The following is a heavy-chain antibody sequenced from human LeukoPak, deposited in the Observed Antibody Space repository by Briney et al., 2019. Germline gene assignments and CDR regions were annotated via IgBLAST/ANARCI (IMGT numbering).Heavy chain of an antibody. CDR1: GFTLSGYW. V-gene: IGHV3-7*01. CDR2: INLGGSAK. D-gene: IGHD7-27*01. J-gene: IGHJ4*02. Sequence: GALRLSCAASGFTLSGYWMNWVRQAPGKGLEGVANINLGGSAKRYVDSVKGRSTISRDNAKNSMDLQMNSLKVEDTAVYYCAAWGKYNYWGQGTLVTVSS. CDR3: AAWGKYNY.